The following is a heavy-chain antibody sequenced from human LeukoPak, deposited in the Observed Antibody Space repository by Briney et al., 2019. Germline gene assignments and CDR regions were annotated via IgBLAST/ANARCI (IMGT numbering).Heavy chain of an antibody. CDR1: GYTFTSYG. J-gene: IGHJ4*02. CDR3: ARDSDIVVVPPIKRGGEDFDY. V-gene: IGHV1-18*01. CDR2: ISAYNGNT. Sequence: ASVKVSCKASGYTFTSYGISWVRQAPGQGLEGMGWISAYNGNTNYAHKLQGRVTMTTDTSTSTAYMVLRSLRSDDTAVYYCARDSDIVVVPPIKRGGEDFDYWGQGTLVTVSS. D-gene: IGHD2-15*01.